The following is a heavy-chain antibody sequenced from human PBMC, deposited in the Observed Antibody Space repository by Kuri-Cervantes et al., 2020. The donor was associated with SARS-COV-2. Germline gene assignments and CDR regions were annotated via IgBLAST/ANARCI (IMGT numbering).Heavy chain of an antibody. D-gene: IGHD2/OR15-2a*01. CDR1: GFTFKTYT. CDR2: ISGSGSYI. Sequence: GESLKISCVPSGFTFKTYTMIWVRQAPGKALEWVSSISGSGSYIYYADALKGRFTISRDDAKNSLYLQMNSLRGEDTAVYYCARDLSYMDVWGKGTTVTVSS. CDR3: ARDLSYMDV. V-gene: IGHV3-21*01. J-gene: IGHJ6*03.